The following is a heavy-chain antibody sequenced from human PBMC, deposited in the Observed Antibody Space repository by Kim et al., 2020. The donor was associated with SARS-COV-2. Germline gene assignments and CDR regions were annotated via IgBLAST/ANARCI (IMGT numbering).Heavy chain of an antibody. V-gene: IGHV4-61*01. J-gene: IGHJ6*02. CDR1: GGSVSSGSYY. D-gene: IGHD3-9*01. CDR3: ARAAAVLRYFDWLVEHYYYGMDV. Sequence: SETLSLTCTVSGGSVSSGSYYWSWIRQPPGKGLEWIGYIYYSGSTNYNPSLKSRVTISVDTSKNQFSLKLSSVTAADTAVYYCARAAAVLRYFDWLVEHYYYGMDVWGQGTTVTVSS. CDR2: IYYSGST.